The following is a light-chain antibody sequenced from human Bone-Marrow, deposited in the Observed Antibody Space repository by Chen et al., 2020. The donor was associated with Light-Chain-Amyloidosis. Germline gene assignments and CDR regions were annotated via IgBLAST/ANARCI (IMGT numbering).Light chain of an antibody. V-gene: IGLV3-25*03. CDR2: RDT. J-gene: IGLJ2*01. CDR1: DLPTKY. Sequence: SYELTQPTSVSVSPGQTARITCSGDDLPTKYAYWYQQKPGQAPVLVIHRDTERPSGISERFSGSSSGTTATLTISGVQAEDEADYHCQSADSSGTYEVIFGGGIKLTVL. CDR3: QSADSSGTYEVI.